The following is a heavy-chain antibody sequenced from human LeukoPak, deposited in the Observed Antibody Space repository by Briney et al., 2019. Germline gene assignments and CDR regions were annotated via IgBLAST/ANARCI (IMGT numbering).Heavy chain of an antibody. CDR2: IRYDGSNK. D-gene: IGHD2-2*01. CDR1: GFTFSSYG. J-gene: IGHJ4*02. CDR3: AKDLVPSRYCSSTSCYQDY. V-gene: IGHV3-30*02. Sequence: PGGSLRLSCAASGFTFSSYGIHWVRQAPGKGLEWVAFIRYDGSNKYYADSVKGRFTISRDNSKNTLYLQMNSLRAEDTAVYYCAKDLVPSRYCSSTSCYQDYWGQGTLVTVSS.